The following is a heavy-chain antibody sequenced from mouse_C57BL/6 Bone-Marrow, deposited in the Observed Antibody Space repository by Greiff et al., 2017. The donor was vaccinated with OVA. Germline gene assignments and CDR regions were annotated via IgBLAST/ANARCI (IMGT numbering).Heavy chain of an antibody. V-gene: IGHV5-9-1*02. J-gene: IGHJ4*01. CDR3: TRANYDGYYGYAMDY. CDR1: GFTFSSYA. Sequence: EVQRVESGEGLVKPGGSLKLSCAASGFTFSSYAMSWVRQTPEKRLEWVAYISSGGDYIYYADTVKGRFTISRDNARNTLYLQMSSLKSEDTAMYYCTRANYDGYYGYAMDYWGQGTSVTVSS. CDR2: ISSGGDYI. D-gene: IGHD2-3*01.